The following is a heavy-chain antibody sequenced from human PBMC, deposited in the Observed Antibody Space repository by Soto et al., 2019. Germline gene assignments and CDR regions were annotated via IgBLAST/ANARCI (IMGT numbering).Heavy chain of an antibody. V-gene: IGHV3-21*01. CDR1: GFTFSSYS. J-gene: IGHJ6*02. Sequence: KLVGYLGLSYAASGFTFSSYSMNCVRQAPGKGLEWVSSISSSSSYIYYADSVKGRFTISRDNAKNSLYLQMNSLRAEDTAVYYCARVRRYSSSPYYGMDVWGQGTTVT. D-gene: IGHD6-6*01. CDR3: ARVRRYSSSPYYGMDV. CDR2: ISSSSSYI.